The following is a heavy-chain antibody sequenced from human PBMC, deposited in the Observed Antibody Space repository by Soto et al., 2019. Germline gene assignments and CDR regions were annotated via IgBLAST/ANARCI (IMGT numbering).Heavy chain of an antibody. J-gene: IGHJ4*02. CDR2: IIPIFGTA. Sequence: ASVKVSCKASGGTFSSYAISWVRQAPGQGLEWMGGIIPIFGTANYAQKFQGRVTITADESTSTAYMELSSLRSEDTAAYYCASHYGSGSYYTTQFDYWGRGTLVTVSS. CDR3: ASHYGSGSYYTTQFDY. CDR1: GGTFSSYA. V-gene: IGHV1-69*01. D-gene: IGHD3-10*01.